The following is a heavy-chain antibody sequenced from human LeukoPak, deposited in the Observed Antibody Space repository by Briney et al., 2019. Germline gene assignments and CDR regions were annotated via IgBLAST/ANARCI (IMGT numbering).Heavy chain of an antibody. J-gene: IGHJ6*02. CDR1: GFTFSSYS. CDR2: ISSSSSYI. CDR3: ARVLYYCDSSGQEWSLGMDV. V-gene: IGHV3-21*01. Sequence: KSGGSLRLSCAASGFTFSSYSMNWVRQAPGKGLEWVSSISSSSSYIYYADSVKGRFTISRDNAKNSLYLQMNSLRAEDTAVYYCARVLYYCDSSGQEWSLGMDVWGQGTTVTVSS. D-gene: IGHD3-22*01.